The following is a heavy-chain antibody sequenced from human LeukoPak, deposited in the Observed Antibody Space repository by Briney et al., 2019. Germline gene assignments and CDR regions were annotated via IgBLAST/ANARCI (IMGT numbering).Heavy chain of an antibody. CDR2: ISGSGSST. CDR1: GCTFSSYA. Sequence: PGGSLRLSCAASGCTFSSYARSWIRQAPGKGLEWVSTISGSGSSTYYADPVKGRFPISRDNSKNTLFLQMNSLSADDTAVYYCTNRVGYCSGGSCYVYFQHWGQGTLVTVSS. CDR3: TNRVGYCSGGSCYVYFQH. D-gene: IGHD2-15*01. J-gene: IGHJ1*01. V-gene: IGHV3-23*01.